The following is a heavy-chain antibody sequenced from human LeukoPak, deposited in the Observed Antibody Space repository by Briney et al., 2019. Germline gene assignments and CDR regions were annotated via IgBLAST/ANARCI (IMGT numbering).Heavy chain of an antibody. CDR2: FDPEDGET. J-gene: IGHJ5*02. CDR1: GYTLTELS. CDR3: ARVTPDSGYDYAIAVAGYSWFDP. D-gene: IGHD5-12*01. Sequence: GASVKVSCKVSGYTLTELSMHWVRQAPGKGLEWMGGFDPEDGETIYAQKFQGRVTMTEDTSTDTAYMELSSLRSEDTAVYYCARVTPDSGYDYAIAVAGYSWFDPWGQGTLVTVSS. V-gene: IGHV1-24*01.